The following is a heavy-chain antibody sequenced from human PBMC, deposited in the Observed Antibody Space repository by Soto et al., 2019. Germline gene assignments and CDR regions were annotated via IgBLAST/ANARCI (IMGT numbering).Heavy chain of an antibody. Sequence: SVKVSFKASGGTFSSYTISWVRQAPGQGLEWMGRIIPILGIANYAQKFQGRVTITADKSTSTAYMELSSLRSEDTAVYYCAPDYYDSSGYSNLRPFDYWGQGTLVTVS. CDR3: APDYYDSSGYSNLRPFDY. J-gene: IGHJ4*02. D-gene: IGHD3-22*01. V-gene: IGHV1-69*02. CDR2: IIPILGIA. CDR1: GGTFSSYT.